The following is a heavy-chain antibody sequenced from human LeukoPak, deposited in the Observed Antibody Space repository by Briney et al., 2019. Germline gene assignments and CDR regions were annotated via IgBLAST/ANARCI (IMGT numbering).Heavy chain of an antibody. CDR2: IYYSGST. CDR3: ARGILDAFDI. V-gene: IGHV4-39*07. Sequence: SETLSLTCTVSGGSISSSSYYWGWIRQPPGKGLEWIGSIYYSGSTYYNPSLKSRVTISVDTSKNQFSLKLSSVTAADTAVYYCARGILDAFDIWGQGTMVTVSS. J-gene: IGHJ3*02. CDR1: GGSISSSSYY.